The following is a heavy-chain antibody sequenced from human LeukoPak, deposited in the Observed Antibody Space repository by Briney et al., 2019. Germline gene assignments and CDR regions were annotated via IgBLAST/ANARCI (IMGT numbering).Heavy chain of an antibody. CDR2: ISAYNGNT. CDR1: GGTFSSYA. V-gene: IGHV1-18*01. CDR3: ASTAVGIVYYFDY. Sequence: ASVKVSCKASGGTFSSYAISWVRQAPGQGLEWMGWISAYNGNTNYAQKLQGRVTMTTDTSTSTAYMELRSLRSDDTAVYYCASTAVGIVYYFDYWGQGTLVTVSS. J-gene: IGHJ4*02. D-gene: IGHD3-16*02.